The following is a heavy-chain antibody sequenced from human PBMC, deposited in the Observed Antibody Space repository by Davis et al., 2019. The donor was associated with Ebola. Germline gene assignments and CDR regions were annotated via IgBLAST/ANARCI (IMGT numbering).Heavy chain of an antibody. CDR3: AKVRWGAVAGKLYYFDY. CDR1: GFIFSDFS. CDR2: ISSYTSFI. Sequence: GESLKISCAASGFIFSDFSMSWVRQAPGKGLEWVSSISSYTSFIYYSDSVRGRFTISRDNSKNTLYLQMNSLRAEDTAVYYCAKVRWGAVAGKLYYFDYWGQGTLVTVSS. D-gene: IGHD6-19*01. J-gene: IGHJ4*02. V-gene: IGHV3-21*04.